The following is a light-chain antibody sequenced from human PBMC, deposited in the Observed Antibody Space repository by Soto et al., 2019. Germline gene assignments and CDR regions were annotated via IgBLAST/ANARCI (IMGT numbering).Light chain of an antibody. V-gene: IGKV3-20*01. Sequence: EIVLTRSPATLSLSPGERATLSCRASQSVSSSYLAWYQQKPGQAPRLLIYGASSRATGIPDRFSGSGSGTDFTLTISKLEPEDFAVYYCQQYGSSPPITFGQGTRLEIK. CDR3: QQYGSSPPIT. J-gene: IGKJ5*01. CDR2: GAS. CDR1: QSVSSSY.